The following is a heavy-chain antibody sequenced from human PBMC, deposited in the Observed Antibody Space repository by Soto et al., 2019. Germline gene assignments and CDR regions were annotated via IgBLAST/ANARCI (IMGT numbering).Heavy chain of an antibody. V-gene: IGHV6-1*01. J-gene: IGHJ3*02. CDR2: TYYRSKWYN. CDR3: ARGDDKDIVVVPAAMDI. D-gene: IGHD2-2*01. Sequence: QVQLQQSGPGLVKPSQTLSLTCAISGDSVSSNSAAWNWIRQSPSRGLEWLGRTYYRSKWYNDYAVSVKSRITINPDTSNNQFSLQLNSVTPEDTAVYYCARGDDKDIVVVPAAMDIWGQGTMVTVSS. CDR1: GDSVSSNSAA.